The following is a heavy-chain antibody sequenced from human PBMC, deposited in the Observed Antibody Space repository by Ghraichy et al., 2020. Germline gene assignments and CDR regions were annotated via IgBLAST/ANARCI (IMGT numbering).Heavy chain of an antibody. CDR3: AKRKYSSGMD. CDR2: ISSSGGST. Sequence: GESLNISCAASGFTLSNSAMTWVRQAPGKGLEWVSSISSSGGSTSYADSVKGRFTISRDNSKNTLYLQMNSLRAADTAVYFCAKRKYSSGMDWGQGSLLTVSS. D-gene: IGHD3-10*01. CDR1: GFTLSNSA. V-gene: IGHV3-23*01. J-gene: IGHJ4*02.